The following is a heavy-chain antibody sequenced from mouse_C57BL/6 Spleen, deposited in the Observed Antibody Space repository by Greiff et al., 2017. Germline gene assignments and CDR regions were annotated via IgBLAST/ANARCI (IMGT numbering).Heavy chain of an antibody. CDR1: GFTFSSYA. CDR3: ARGGYDKGAWFAY. CDR2: ISDGGSYT. J-gene: IGHJ3*01. V-gene: IGHV5-4*01. D-gene: IGHD2-2*01. Sequence: VQLQQSGGGLVKPGGSLKLSCAASGFTFSSYAMSWVRQTPEKRLEWVATISDGGSYTYYPDNVKGRFTISRDNAKNNLYLQMSHLKSEDTAMYYCARGGYDKGAWFAYWGQGTLVTVSA.